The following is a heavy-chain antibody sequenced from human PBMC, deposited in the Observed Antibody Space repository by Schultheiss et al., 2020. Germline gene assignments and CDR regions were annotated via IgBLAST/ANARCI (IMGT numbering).Heavy chain of an antibody. CDR1: GLTFSGYA. D-gene: IGHD1-26*01. J-gene: IGHJ4*02. Sequence: GGSLRLSCAASGLTFSGYAMSWVRQAQGKGLEWVSAISGSGGSTYYADSVKGRFTISRDNSKNTLYLQMNSLRAEDTAVYYCAKRAWELHGAIDYWGQGTMVTVSS. V-gene: IGHV3-23*01. CDR2: ISGSGGST. CDR3: AKRAWELHGAIDY.